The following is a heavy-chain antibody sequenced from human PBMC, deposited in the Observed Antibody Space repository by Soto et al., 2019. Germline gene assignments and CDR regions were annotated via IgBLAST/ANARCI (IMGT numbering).Heavy chain of an antibody. J-gene: IGHJ4*02. CDR2: IYYSGST. Sequence: QVQLQESGPGLVKPSETLSLTCTVSGCSISSFYWSWIRQPPGKGLEWIGYIYYSGSTNYNPSLKSRVTIAVDTSKKQFSLKLSSVTAADTAVYYCARHLDYGGKNPLGYWGQGTLVTVSS. V-gene: IGHV4-59*08. CDR1: GCSISSFY. D-gene: IGHD4-17*01. CDR3: ARHLDYGGKNPLGY.